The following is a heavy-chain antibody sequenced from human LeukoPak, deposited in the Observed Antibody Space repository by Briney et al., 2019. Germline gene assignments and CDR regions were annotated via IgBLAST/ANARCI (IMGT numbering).Heavy chain of an antibody. CDR3: ARGITRGSYLDY. V-gene: IGHV1-2*02. Sequence: ASVKVSCKASAYTFTGYYIHWVRQAPGQGLEWMGWINPNSGGTNYVQKFQGRVTMTRDTSSRTAYMELSRLRSDDTAVYFCARGITRGSYLDYWGQETLVTVSS. D-gene: IGHD1-26*01. J-gene: IGHJ4*02. CDR1: AYTFTGYY. CDR2: INPNSGGT.